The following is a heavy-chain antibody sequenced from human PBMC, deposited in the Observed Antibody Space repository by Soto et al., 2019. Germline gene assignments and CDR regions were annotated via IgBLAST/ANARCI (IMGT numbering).Heavy chain of an antibody. CDR2: INHSGST. CDR3: AREGYSYYNWFDP. CDR1: GGSFSGYY. Sequence: SLTCAVYGGSFSGYYWSWIRQPPGKGLEWIGEINHSGSTNYNPSLKSRVTISVDTSKNQFSLKLSSVTAADTAVYYCAREGYSYYNWFDPWGQGTLVTVSS. J-gene: IGHJ5*02. V-gene: IGHV4-34*01. D-gene: IGHD5-18*01.